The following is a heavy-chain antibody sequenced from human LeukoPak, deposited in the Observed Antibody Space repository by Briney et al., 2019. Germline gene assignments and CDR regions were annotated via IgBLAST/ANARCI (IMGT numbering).Heavy chain of an antibody. Sequence: SETLSLTCAVYGGSFSGYYWSWIRQPPGKGLEWIGEINHSGSTNYNPSLKSRVTISVDTSKNQFSLKLSSVTAADTAVYYCALNILHVPAFDIWGQGTMVTVSS. CDR2: INHSGST. CDR1: GGSFSGYY. J-gene: IGHJ3*02. V-gene: IGHV4-34*01. CDR3: ALNILHVPAFDI. D-gene: IGHD2/OR15-2a*01.